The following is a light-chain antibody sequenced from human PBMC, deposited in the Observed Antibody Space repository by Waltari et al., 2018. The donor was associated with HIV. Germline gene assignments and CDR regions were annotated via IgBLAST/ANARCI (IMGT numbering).Light chain of an antibody. CDR1: NIGTKT. Sequence: SYELTQPLSVSVALGQTARIACGGNNIGTKTVHWYQQKPGQAPVLVIYRDSSRPSGIPERFSGSNSGNTATLTISRAQGGDEADYYCQVWDSSTVLFGGGTKLTVL. CDR3: QVWDSSTVL. J-gene: IGLJ2*01. V-gene: IGLV3-9*01. CDR2: RDS.